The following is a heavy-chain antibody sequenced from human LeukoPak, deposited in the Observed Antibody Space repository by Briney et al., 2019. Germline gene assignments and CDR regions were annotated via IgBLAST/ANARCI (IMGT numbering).Heavy chain of an antibody. CDR3: ASLDGSGSYSGNYYYGMDV. V-gene: IGHV3-21*01. CDR1: GFTFSSYS. J-gene: IGHJ6*02. Sequence: PGGSLRLPCAASGFTFSSYSMNWVRQAPGKGLEWVSSISSSSSYIYYADSVKGRFTISRDNAKNSLYLQMNSLRAEDTAVYYCASLDGSGSYSGNYYYGMDVWGQGTTVTVSS. D-gene: IGHD3-10*01. CDR2: ISSSSSYI.